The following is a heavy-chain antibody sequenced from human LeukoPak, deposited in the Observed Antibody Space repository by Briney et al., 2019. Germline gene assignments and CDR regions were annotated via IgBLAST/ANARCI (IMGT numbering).Heavy chain of an antibody. J-gene: IGHJ3*02. Sequence: PGRSLRLSCAASGFTFSSYGMHWVRQAPGKGLEWVAVIWYDGSNKYYADSVKGRFTISRDNSKNTLYLQMNSLRAEDTAVYYCAKAQRGLNAFDIWGQGTMVTVSS. CDR2: IWYDGSNK. D-gene: IGHD3-10*01. V-gene: IGHV3-33*06. CDR3: AKAQRGLNAFDI. CDR1: GFTFSSYG.